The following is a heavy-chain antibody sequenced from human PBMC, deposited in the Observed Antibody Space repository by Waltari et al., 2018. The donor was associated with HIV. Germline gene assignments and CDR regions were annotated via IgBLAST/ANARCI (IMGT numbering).Heavy chain of an antibody. CDR3: ARGERAVAAPNWFDP. CDR1: GGSFCGSY. J-gene: IGHJ5*02. V-gene: IGHV4-34*01. Sequence: QVQLQQWGAGLLKPSETLSLTCAVYGGSFCGSYWSWIRPPPGKGLEGIGEINHSGSTNYNPSLKSRVTISVDTSKNQFSPKLSSVTAADTAVYYCARGERAVAAPNWFDPWGQGTLVTVSS. CDR2: INHSGST. D-gene: IGHD6-19*01.